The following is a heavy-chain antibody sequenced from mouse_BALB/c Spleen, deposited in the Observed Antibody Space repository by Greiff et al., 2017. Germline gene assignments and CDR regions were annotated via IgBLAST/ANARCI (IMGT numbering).Heavy chain of an antibody. J-gene: IGHJ4*01. CDR2: IWGDGST. CDR1: GFSLTGYG. D-gene: IGHD2-4*01. CDR3: ATSTMITTGYAMDY. Sequence: VKLMESGPGLVAPSQSLSITCTVSGFSLTGYGVNWVRQPPGKGLEWLGMIWGDGSTDYNSALKSRLSISKDNSKSQVFLKMNSLQTDDTARYYCATSTMITTGYAMDYWGQGTSVTVSS. V-gene: IGHV2-6-7*01.